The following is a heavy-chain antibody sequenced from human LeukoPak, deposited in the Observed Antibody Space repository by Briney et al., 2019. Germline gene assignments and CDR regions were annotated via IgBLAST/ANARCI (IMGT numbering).Heavy chain of an antibody. CDR3: ARDSIAAAGAYYYYYYGMDV. CDR1: GDSVSSNSAA. V-gene: IGHV6-1*01. J-gene: IGHJ6*02. D-gene: IGHD6-13*01. Sequence: SQTLSLTCAISGDSVSSNSAAWNWIRQSPSRGLEWLGRTYYRSKWYNDYAVSVKSRITINPDTSKNQFSLQLNSVTPEDTAVYYCARDSIAAAGAYYYYYYGMDVRGQGTTVTVSS. CDR2: TYYRSKWYN.